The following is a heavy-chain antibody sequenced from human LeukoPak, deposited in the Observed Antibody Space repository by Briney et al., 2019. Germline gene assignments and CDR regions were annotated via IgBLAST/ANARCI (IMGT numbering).Heavy chain of an antibody. D-gene: IGHD3-10*01. CDR3: ARYHTSGVYFDY. V-gene: IGHV4-30-4*01. CDR1: GGSINSGDYH. CDR2: IYYSGRT. J-gene: IGHJ4*02. Sequence: PSQTLSLTCTVSGGSINSGDYHWSWIRQPPGKGLEWIGYIYYSGRTYYKPSLKSRVTISVDSSKNQFSLKLSSVIAADTAVYYCARYHTSGVYFDYWGQGTLVTDSS.